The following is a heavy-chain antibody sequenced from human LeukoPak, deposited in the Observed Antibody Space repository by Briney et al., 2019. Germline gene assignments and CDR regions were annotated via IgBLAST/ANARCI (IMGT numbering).Heavy chain of an antibody. CDR3: ARGSYYDIMGYFDY. CDR2: IYYSGST. CDR1: GDSITSSNYY. J-gene: IGHJ4*02. V-gene: IGHV4-61*01. D-gene: IGHD3-9*01. Sequence: PSETLSLTCTVSGDSITSSNYYWSWIRQPPGKGLEWIGYIYYSGSTNYNPSLKSRVTISVDTSKNQFSLKLSSVTAADTAVYYCARGSYYDIMGYFDYWGQGTLVTVSS.